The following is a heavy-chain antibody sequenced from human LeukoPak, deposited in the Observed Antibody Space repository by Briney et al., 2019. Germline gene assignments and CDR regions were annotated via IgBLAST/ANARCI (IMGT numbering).Heavy chain of an antibody. CDR3: AKVDCGALGCRRVDC. D-gene: IGHD2-21*01. CDR2: IVGSADNT. Sequence: GGSLRLSCATSGFTFSNYAMNWFRQAPGRELEWVSAIVGSADNTYYADSVKGRFTISRDNSKNALHLQMNSLRAEDTAIYYCAKVDCGALGCRRVDCWGQGSLVTVSS. J-gene: IGHJ1*01. CDR1: GFTFSNYA. V-gene: IGHV3-23*01.